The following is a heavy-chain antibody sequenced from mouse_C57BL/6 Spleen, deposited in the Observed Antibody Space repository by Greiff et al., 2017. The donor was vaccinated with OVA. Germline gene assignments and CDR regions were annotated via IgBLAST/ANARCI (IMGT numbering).Heavy chain of an antibody. J-gene: IGHJ4*01. CDR2: ISDGGSYT. CDR3: ARDSYGSSSYAMDY. D-gene: IGHD1-1*01. Sequence: EVNVVESGGGLVKPGGSLKLSCAASGFTFSSYAMSWVRQTPEKRLEWVATISDGGSYTYYPDNVKGRFTISRDNAKNNLYLQMSHLKSEDTAMYYCARDSYGSSSYAMDYWGQGTSVTVSS. CDR1: GFTFSSYA. V-gene: IGHV5-4*01.